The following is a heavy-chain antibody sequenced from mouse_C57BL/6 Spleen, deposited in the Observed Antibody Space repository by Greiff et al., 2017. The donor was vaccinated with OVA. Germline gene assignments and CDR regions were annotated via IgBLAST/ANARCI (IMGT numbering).Heavy chain of an antibody. CDR1: GYTFTSYS. D-gene: IGHD2-1*01. CDR2: IDPSDSYT. CDR3: ARYHYGNYEYFDV. V-gene: IGHV1-59*01. J-gene: IGHJ1*03. Sequence: VQLQQPGAELVRPGTSVKLSCKASGYTFTSYSMHWVKQRPGQGLEWIGVIDPSDSYTNYNQKFKGKATLTVDTSSSTAYMQLSSLTSEDSAVYYCARYHYGNYEYFDVWGTGTTVTVSS.